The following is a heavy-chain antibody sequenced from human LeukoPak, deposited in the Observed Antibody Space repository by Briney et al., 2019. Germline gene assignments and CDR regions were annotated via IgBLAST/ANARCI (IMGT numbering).Heavy chain of an antibody. D-gene: IGHD5-12*01. CDR2: INHSGST. CDR3: ARGRGYSGYRYYYYYMDV. J-gene: IGHJ6*03. CDR1: GGSFSGYY. V-gene: IGHV4-34*01. Sequence: SETLSLTCAVCGGSFSGYYWSWIRQPPGKGLEWIGEINHSGSTNYNPSLKSRVTISVDTSKNQFSLKLSSVTAADTAVYYCARGRGYSGYRYYYYYMDVWGKGTTVTVSS.